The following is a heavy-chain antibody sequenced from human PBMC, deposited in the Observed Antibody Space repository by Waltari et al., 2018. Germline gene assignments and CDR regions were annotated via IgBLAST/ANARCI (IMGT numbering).Heavy chain of an antibody. D-gene: IGHD4-17*01. CDR2: IDYSGNT. J-gene: IGHJ4*02. V-gene: IGHV4-39*01. CDR1: GGSLSRSGYY. CDR3: ARRRTTVTTYYFDY. Sequence: QLQLQESGPGLVKPSETLSLTCTVSGGSLSRSGYYWGWIRQPPGKGLEWIGSIDYSGNTYYNPSLQSRVTISVDTSKNQFSLELSSVTAADTAVFFCARRRTTVTTYYFDYWGQGTLVTVSS.